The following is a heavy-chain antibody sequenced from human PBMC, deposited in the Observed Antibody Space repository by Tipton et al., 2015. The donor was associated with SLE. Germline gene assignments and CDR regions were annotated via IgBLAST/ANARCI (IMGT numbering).Heavy chain of an antibody. Sequence: TLSLTCTVSGGSISSYYWSWIRQPPGKGLEWIGYITTGGTTDYKSSLKSRATISLDTSRKEFSLKLSSVTAADTAVYYCARKRLTAGLDYWGQGTLVTVSS. CDR3: ARKRLTAGLDY. J-gene: IGHJ4*02. V-gene: IGHV4-4*09. D-gene: IGHD6-13*01. CDR2: ITTGGTT. CDR1: GGSISSYY.